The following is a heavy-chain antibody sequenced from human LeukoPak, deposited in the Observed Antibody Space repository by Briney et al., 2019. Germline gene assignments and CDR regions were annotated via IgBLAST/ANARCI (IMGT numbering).Heavy chain of an antibody. J-gene: IGHJ6*03. CDR2: FDPEDGET. CDR1: GYTLTELS. CDR3: ATSYSSSSFAYMDV. V-gene: IGHV1-24*01. D-gene: IGHD6-6*01. Sequence: GASVKVSCKVSGYTLTELSMHWVRQAPGKGLEWMGGFDPEDGETIYAQKFQGRVTMTEDTSTDTAYMELSSLRSEDTAVYYCATSYSSSSFAYMDVWGKGTTVTVSS.